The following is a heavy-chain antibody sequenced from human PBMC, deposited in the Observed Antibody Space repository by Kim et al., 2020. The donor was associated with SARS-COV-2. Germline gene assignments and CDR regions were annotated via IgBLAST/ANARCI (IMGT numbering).Heavy chain of an antibody. CDR2: ISSSGSTI. D-gene: IGHD6-19*01. J-gene: IGHJ4*02. Sequence: GGSLRLSCAASGFTFSSYEMNWVRQAPGKGLEWVSYISSSGSTIYYADSVKGRFTISRDNAKNSLYLQMNSLRAEDTAVYYCARDQYSSGNDYWGQGTLVTVSS. CDR1: GFTFSSYE. CDR3: ARDQYSSGNDY. V-gene: IGHV3-48*03.